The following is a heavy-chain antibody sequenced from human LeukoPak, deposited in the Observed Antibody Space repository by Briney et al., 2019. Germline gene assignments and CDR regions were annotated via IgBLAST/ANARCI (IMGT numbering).Heavy chain of an antibody. CDR2: INGDGSST. D-gene: IGHD2-2*01. J-gene: IGHJ5*02. V-gene: IGHV3-74*01. Sequence: GGSLRFSCAASGFTFSSYWMYWVRQAPGKGLVWVSRINGDGSSTSYADSVKGRFTISRDNAKSTLFLQMNSLRAEDTAVYYCARRYCGSPSCVNWFDPWGQGALVTVSS. CDR3: ARRYCGSPSCVNWFDP. CDR1: GFTFSSYW.